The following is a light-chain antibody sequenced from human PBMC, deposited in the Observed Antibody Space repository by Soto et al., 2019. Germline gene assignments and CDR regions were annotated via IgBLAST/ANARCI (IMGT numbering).Light chain of an antibody. CDR1: QSVSNN. CDR2: GAS. Sequence: EIVLTPSPGTLSLSPGERASLSCRASQSVSNNYLAWYQQKPGQAPRLLIYGASNRATGIPDRFSGSGSGTEFTLTISSLQSEEFAVYYCQQNNNWPRTFGQGTKVDIK. J-gene: IGKJ1*01. CDR3: QQNNNWPRT. V-gene: IGKV3D-15*01.